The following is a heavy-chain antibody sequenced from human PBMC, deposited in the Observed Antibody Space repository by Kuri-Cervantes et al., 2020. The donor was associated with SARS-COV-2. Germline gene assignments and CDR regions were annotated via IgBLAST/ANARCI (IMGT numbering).Heavy chain of an antibody. CDR3: ARDYTPYYDFWSGYFYYYGMDV. CDR2: IYSGGST. CDR1: GFTVSSNY. V-gene: IGHV3-66*01. D-gene: IGHD3-3*01. J-gene: IGHJ6*02. Sequence: ETLSLTCAASGFTVSSNYMSWVRQAPGKGLEWVSVIYSGGSTYYADSVKGRFTISRDNSKNTLYLQMNSLRAEDTAVYYCARDYTPYYDFWSGYFYYYGMDVWGQGTTVTVSS.